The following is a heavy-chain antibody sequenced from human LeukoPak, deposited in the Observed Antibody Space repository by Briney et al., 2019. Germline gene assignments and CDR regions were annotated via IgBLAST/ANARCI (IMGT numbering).Heavy chain of an antibody. J-gene: IGHJ6*02. CDR2: IYPGDSDT. D-gene: IGHD3-3*01. Sequence: YWSWTRQHPGKGLEWMGIIYPGDSDTRYSPSFQGQVTISADKSISTAYLQWSSLKASDTAMYYCARHYDFWSGFINGMDVWGQGTTVTVSS. V-gene: IGHV5-51*01. CDR1: YW. CDR3: ARHYDFWSGFINGMDV.